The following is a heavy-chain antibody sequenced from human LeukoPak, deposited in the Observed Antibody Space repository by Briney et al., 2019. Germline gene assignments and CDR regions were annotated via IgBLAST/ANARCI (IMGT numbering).Heavy chain of an antibody. CDR2: IYHSGST. D-gene: IGHD1-26*01. CDR3: ARDIVGATNDDY. J-gene: IGHJ4*02. V-gene: IGHV4-38-2*02. Sequence: SETLFLTCTVSGYSISSGYYWGWIRQPPGKGLEWIGSIYHSGSTYYNPSLKSRVTISVDTSKNQFSLKLSSVTAADTAVYYCARDIVGATNDDYWGQGTLVTVSS. CDR1: GYSISSGYY.